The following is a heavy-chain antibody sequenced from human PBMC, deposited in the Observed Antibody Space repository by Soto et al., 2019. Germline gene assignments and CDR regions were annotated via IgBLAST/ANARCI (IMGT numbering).Heavy chain of an antibody. V-gene: IGHV4-34*01. CDR3: AMYYDFWSGPLRYGMDV. CDR1: GGSFSGYY. Sequence: SETLSLTCAVYGGSFSGYYWSWIRQPPGKGLEWIGEINHSGSTNYNPSLKSRVTISVDTSKNQFSLKLSSVTAADTAVCYCAMYYDFWSGPLRYGMDVWGQGTTVTVSS. D-gene: IGHD3-3*01. CDR2: INHSGST. J-gene: IGHJ6*02.